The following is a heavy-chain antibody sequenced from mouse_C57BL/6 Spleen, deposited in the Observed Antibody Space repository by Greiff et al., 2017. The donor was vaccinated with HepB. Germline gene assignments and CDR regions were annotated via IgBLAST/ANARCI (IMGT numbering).Heavy chain of an antibody. CDR2: ISSGGSYT. J-gene: IGHJ2*01. V-gene: IGHV5-6*01. D-gene: IGHD6-1*01. Sequence: EVQLVESGGDLVKPGGSLKLSCAASGFTFSSYGMSWVRQTPDKRLEWVATISSGGSYTYYPDSVKGRFTISRDNAKNTLYLQMSSLKSEDTAMYYCARHEGLYYFDYWGQGTTLTVSS. CDR3: ARHEGLYYFDY. CDR1: GFTFSSYG.